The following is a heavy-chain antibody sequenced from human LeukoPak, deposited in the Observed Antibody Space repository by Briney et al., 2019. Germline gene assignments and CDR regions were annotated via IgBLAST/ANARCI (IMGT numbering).Heavy chain of an antibody. CDR3: ARGQWLVSR. V-gene: IGHV4-34*01. J-gene: IGHJ4*02. D-gene: IGHD6-19*01. CDR1: GGSISSYY. Sequence: PSETLSLTCTVSGGSISSYYWSWIRQPPGKGLEWIGEINHSGSTNYNPSLKSRVTISVDTSKNQFSLKLSSVTAADTAVYYCARGQWLVSRWGQGTLVTVSS. CDR2: INHSGST.